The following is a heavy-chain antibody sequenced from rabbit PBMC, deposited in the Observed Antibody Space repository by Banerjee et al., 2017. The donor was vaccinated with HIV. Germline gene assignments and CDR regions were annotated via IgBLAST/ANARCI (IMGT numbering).Heavy chain of an antibody. CDR3: ARDNGSSSGFYFNL. CDR1: GFDFRSYY. Sequence: QEQLVESGGDLVKPGASLTLTCTASGFDFRSYYMCWVRQAPGKRPEWIACIYAGSSGSTYYASWAKGRFTISKTSSTTVTLQMTSLTAADTATYFCARDNGSSSGFYFNLWGPGTLVTVS. J-gene: IGHJ4*01. V-gene: IGHV1S45*01. CDR2: IYAGSSGST. D-gene: IGHD1-1*01.